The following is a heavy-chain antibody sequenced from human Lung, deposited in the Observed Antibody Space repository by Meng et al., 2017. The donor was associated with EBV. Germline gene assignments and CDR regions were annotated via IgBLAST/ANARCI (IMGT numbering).Heavy chain of an antibody. V-gene: IGHV4-30-4*01. CDR1: GGSLSMGGYY. D-gene: IGHD2-15*01. CDR3: AREWCSGGSCYPDY. Sequence: QVQPRGAGPGLVKPSKTLSLTCTFPGGSLSMGGYYWSWIRQPPGKGLEWIGYIYYSGSTYYNPSLKSRVTISVDTSKNQFSLKLSSVTAADTAVYYCAREWCSGGSCYPDYWGQGTLVTVSS. J-gene: IGHJ4*02. CDR2: IYYSGST.